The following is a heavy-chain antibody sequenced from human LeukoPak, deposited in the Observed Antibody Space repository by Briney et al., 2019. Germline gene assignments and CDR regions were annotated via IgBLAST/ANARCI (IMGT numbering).Heavy chain of an antibody. CDR2: IYSSGST. CDR1: GGSISSYY. Sequence: PSETLSLTCTVSGGSISSYYWSWIRQPPGKGLEWIGYIYSSGSTNYNPSLKSRVTISVDTSNNQFSLKLSSVTAADTAVYYCARGHSYGYGWFDPWGQGTVVTVSS. V-gene: IGHV4-59*01. D-gene: IGHD5-18*01. J-gene: IGHJ5*02. CDR3: ARGHSYGYGWFDP.